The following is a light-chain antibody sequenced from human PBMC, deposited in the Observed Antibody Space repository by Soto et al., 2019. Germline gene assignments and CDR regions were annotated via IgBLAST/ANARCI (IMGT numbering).Light chain of an antibody. CDR3: QQYFTVPHT. CDR2: DAS. V-gene: IGKV1-5*01. J-gene: IGKJ2*01. Sequence: DTQMTQSPSTLSASVRDSVTITCRASQSIDRRLAWYQKKPGKAPNLVIYDASTLESGDPSRFSGSGSGTEFTLTISSLQPDDSATYYCQQYFTVPHTFGLGTTLQIK. CDR1: QSIDRR.